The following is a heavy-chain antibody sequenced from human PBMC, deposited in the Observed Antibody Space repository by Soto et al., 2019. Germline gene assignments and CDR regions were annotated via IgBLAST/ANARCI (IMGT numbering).Heavy chain of an antibody. CDR1: GFTFSSYD. D-gene: IGHD6-6*01. J-gene: IGHJ4*02. Sequence: GGSLRLSCAASGFTFSSYDMHWVRQATGKGLEWVSAIGTAGDTYYPGSVKGRFTISRENAKNSLYLQMNSLRAEDTAVYYCARAPRGGAALDYWGQGTLVTVSS. V-gene: IGHV3-13*01. CDR2: IGTAGDT. CDR3: ARAPRGGAALDY.